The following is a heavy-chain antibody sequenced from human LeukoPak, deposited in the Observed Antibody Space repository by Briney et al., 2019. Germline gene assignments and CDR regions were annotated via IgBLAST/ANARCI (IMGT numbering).Heavy chain of an antibody. J-gene: IGHJ4*02. CDR1: GFTFSSYN. D-gene: IGHD6-19*01. CDR2: ISSSSSTI. CDR3: ARVGSVWNFDC. Sequence: PGGSLRLSCAASGFTFSSYNMNWVRQAPGKGLEWVSYISSSSSTIYYADSVKGRFTISRDNAKNPLYLQMNSLRDEDTAVYYCARVGSVWNFDCWGQGTLVTVSS. V-gene: IGHV3-48*02.